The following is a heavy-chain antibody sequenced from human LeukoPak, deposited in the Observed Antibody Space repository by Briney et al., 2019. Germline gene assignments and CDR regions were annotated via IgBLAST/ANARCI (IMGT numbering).Heavy chain of an antibody. Sequence: SETLSLTCAVSGGSIRSSNWWSWVRQPPGKGLEWIGEIYHSGGTTNYDPSLKSRVTISVDKSKNQFSLQLSSVTAADTALYYCARPTGRGGYPTDPFDIWGQGTMVTVSS. CDR3: ARPTGRGGYPTDPFDI. D-gene: IGHD6-25*01. CDR1: GGSIRSSNW. CDR2: IYHSGGTT. J-gene: IGHJ3*02. V-gene: IGHV4-4*02.